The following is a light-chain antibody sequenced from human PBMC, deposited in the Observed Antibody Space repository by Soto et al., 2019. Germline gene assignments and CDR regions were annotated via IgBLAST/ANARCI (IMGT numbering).Light chain of an antibody. J-gene: IGKJ5*01. Sequence: EIVLTQSPGTLSLSPGERATLSCRASQSVSSSYLAWYQQKPGQAPRLLIYGASNRATGIPARFSGSGSGTDFTLTISSLQPEDVATYYCQKYNSAPITFGQGTRLEIK. CDR2: GAS. V-gene: IGKV3-20*01. CDR3: QKYNSAPIT. CDR1: QSVSSSY.